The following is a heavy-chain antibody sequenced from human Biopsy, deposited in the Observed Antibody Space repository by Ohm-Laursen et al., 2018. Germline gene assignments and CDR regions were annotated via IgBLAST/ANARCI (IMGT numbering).Heavy chain of an antibody. V-gene: IGHV3-21*06. CDR3: ATELLPPGVGGPWLDS. D-gene: IGHD3-10*01. J-gene: IGHJ5*01. CDR2: ISASSTYI. CDR1: GVALSGYA. Sequence: SLRLSCTASGVALSGYAMNWVRQAPGKGLEWVSSISASSTYIHYADSVKGRFTASRDNPKNSLYLQMNSLTAADTATYYCATELLPPGVGGPWLDSWGQGISVTVSS.